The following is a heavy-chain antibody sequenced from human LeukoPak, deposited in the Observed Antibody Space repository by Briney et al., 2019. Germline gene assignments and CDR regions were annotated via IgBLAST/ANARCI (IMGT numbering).Heavy chain of an antibody. CDR3: VSFYETY. Sequence: GGSLRLSCAASGFTFSNAWMSWVRQAPGKGLLWVSHINSDGSWTTYADSVKGRFTISRDNAKNTVYLQMNNLRAEDTAVYYCVSFYETYWGRGTLVTVSS. D-gene: IGHD2-2*01. CDR1: GFTFSNAW. V-gene: IGHV3-74*01. J-gene: IGHJ4*02. CDR2: INSDGSWT.